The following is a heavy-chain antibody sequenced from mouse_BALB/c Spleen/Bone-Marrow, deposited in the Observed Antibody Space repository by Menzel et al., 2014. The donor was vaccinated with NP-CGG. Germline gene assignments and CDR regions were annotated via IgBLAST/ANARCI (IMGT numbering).Heavy chain of an antibody. CDR1: GYNFISYW. D-gene: IGHD2-4*01. CDR3: ARNYDYDGGYYAMDY. V-gene: IGHV1-7*01. CDR2: INPSTGYT. J-gene: IGHJ4*01. Sequence: QVQLQQSGAELAKPGASVKMSCKASGYNFISYWMHWVKQRPGQGLEWIGSINPSTGYTEYNQKFKDKATLTADKSSSKAYMQLSSLTSEDSAVYYCARNYDYDGGYYAMDYWGQGTSVTVSS.